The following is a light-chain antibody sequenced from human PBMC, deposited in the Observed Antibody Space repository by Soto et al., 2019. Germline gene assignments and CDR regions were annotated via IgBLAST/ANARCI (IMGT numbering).Light chain of an antibody. CDR3: CSYAGSYTYV. Sequence: QSVLTQPASVSGSPGQSITISCTGATSDVGSYNIVSWYQQHPGKAPKLMIYEVFKRPSGVSHRFSGSKSGNTASLTISGLQAEDDADYYCCSYAGSYTYVFGTGTKLTVL. J-gene: IGLJ1*01. V-gene: IGLV2-23*02. CDR2: EVF. CDR1: TSDVGSYNI.